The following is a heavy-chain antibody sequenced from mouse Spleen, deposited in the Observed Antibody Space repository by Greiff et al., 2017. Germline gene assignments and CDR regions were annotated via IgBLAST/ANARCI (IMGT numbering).Heavy chain of an antibody. D-gene: IGHD3-1*01. CDR2: ISSGGSYT. CDR1: GFTFSSYA. Sequence: EVQGVESGGGLVKPGGSLKLSCAASGFTFSSYAMSWVRQTPEKRLEWVATISSGGSYTYYPDSVKGRFTISRDNAKNTLYLQMSSLRSEDTAMYYCARQFSAYYFDYWGQGTTLTVSS. J-gene: IGHJ2*01. V-gene: IGHV5-9-3*01. CDR3: ARQFSAYYFDY.